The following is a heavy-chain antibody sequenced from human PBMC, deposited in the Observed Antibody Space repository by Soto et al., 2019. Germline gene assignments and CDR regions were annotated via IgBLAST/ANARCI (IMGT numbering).Heavy chain of an antibody. J-gene: IGHJ2*01. CDR3: AKVGTWTAPFDL. Sequence: QVQLVESGGGVVQPGRSLRLSCAASGFTFSSYGMHWVRQAPGKGLEWVAVISYDGSNKYYADSVKGRFTISRDNSKNTLYLQMNSLRAEDTAVYYCAKVGTWTAPFDLWGRGTLVTVSS. D-gene: IGHD1-7*01. V-gene: IGHV3-30*18. CDR1: GFTFSSYG. CDR2: ISYDGSNK.